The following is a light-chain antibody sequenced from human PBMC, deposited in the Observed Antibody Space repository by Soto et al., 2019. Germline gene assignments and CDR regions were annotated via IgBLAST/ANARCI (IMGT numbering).Light chain of an antibody. CDR2: GAS. J-gene: IGKJ1*01. Sequence: EIVLTQSPGTLSLSPGERSTLSCMASQSVSSNLAWYQQKPGQAPRLLMYGASSRATGIQDRFSGSGSVTDFTLTISRLEPEDFAVYFCQQYGSSPVTFGQGTKV. CDR1: QSVSSN. CDR3: QQYGSSPVT. V-gene: IGKV3-20*01.